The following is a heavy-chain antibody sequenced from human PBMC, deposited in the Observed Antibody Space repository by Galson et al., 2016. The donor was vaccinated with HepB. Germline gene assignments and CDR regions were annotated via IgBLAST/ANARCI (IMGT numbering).Heavy chain of an antibody. J-gene: IGHJ4*02. CDR2: IYHTGST. Sequence: SETLSLTCTVSGGSISFRNWWSWVRQPPGKGLEWIGEIYHTGSTNYNPSLNSRVTMSLDKSNSQFSLNLNSVTAADTAVYYCASLGYYGGNDCNGVNWGQGTLVTVSS. CDR1: GGSISFRNW. V-gene: IGHV4-4*02. CDR3: ASLGYYGGNDCNGVN. D-gene: IGHD2-21*01.